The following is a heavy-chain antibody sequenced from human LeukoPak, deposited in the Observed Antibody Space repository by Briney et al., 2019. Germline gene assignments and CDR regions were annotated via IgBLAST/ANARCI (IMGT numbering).Heavy chain of an antibody. V-gene: IGHV3-23*01. J-gene: IGHJ4*02. D-gene: IGHD3-3*01. CDR3: ARISKYYFDY. CDR1: GFTFSSYA. Sequence: SCKASGFTFSSYAMSWVRQAPGKGLEWVSAISGSGGSTYYADSVKGRFTISRDNSKNTLYLQMNSLRAEDTAVYYCARISKYYFDYWGQGTLVTVSS. CDR2: ISGSGGST.